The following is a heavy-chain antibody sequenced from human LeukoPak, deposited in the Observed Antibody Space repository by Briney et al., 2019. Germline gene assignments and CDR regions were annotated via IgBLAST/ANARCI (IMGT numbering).Heavy chain of an antibody. J-gene: IGHJ4*02. V-gene: IGHV3-30*18. CDR1: GFTFSSYA. CDR3: AKDRLILTGYYLSEYYFDY. CDR2: ISYDGTNK. D-gene: IGHD3-9*01. Sequence: PGGSLRLSCAASGFTFSSYAMHWVRQAPGKGLEWVSVISYDGTNKYYADSVKGRFNISRDNSKNTVYLQMNSLRAEDTAVYYCAKDRLILTGYYLSEYYFDYWGQGTLVTVSS.